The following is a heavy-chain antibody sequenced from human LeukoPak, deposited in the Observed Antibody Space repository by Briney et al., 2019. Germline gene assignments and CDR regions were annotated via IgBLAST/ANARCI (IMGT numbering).Heavy chain of an antibody. CDR3: AKMTTGYYYTAFDI. CDR2: IIGNGDST. CDR1: GFTFSNYA. J-gene: IGHJ3*02. Sequence: GGSLRLSCEASGFTFSNYAMNWVRQAPGKGLEWVSAIIGNGDSTYYADSVKGRFTISRDNSKNTLFLQMNSLRAEDTAVYYCAKMTTGYYYTAFDIWGQGTMVTVSS. D-gene: IGHD3-22*01. V-gene: IGHV3-23*01.